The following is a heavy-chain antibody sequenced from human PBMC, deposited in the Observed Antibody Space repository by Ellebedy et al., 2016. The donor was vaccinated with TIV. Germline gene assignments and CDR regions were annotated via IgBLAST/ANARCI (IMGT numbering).Heavy chain of an antibody. J-gene: IGHJ4*02. Sequence: MPSETLSLTCTVSGGSISSYYWSWIRQPPGKGLEWIGYVHYTGSTNYNPSLKSRVTISVDTSTNQFSLKWTSVTAADTAVYYCATYPLRRYLDYWGQGTLVAVSS. CDR2: VHYTGST. CDR3: ATYPLRRYLDY. CDR1: GGSISSYY. D-gene: IGHD3-16*01. V-gene: IGHV4-59*01.